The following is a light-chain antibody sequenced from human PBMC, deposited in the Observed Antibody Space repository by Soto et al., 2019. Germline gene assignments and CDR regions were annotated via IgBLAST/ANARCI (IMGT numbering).Light chain of an antibody. J-gene: IGLJ1*01. Sequence: QSVLTQPAFVSGSPGQSITISCTGTNSDVGGYNYVSWYQQHPGKAPKPMIYEVNNRPSGVSNRFSGSKSGNTASLTISGLQAEDEADYYCSSFTITTTLYVFGTGTKATVL. V-gene: IGLV2-14*01. CDR3: SSFTITTTLYV. CDR2: EVN. CDR1: NSDVGGYNY.